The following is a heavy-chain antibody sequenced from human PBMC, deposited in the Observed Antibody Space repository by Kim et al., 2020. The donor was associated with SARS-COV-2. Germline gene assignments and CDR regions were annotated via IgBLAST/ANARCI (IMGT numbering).Heavy chain of an antibody. CDR3: ARGFRISSPDYYGMDV. V-gene: IGHV1-8*01. Sequence: KCQGRVTMTRNTSISTAYMELSSLRSEDTAVYYCARGFRISSPDYYGMDVWGQGTTVTVSS. J-gene: IGHJ6*02.